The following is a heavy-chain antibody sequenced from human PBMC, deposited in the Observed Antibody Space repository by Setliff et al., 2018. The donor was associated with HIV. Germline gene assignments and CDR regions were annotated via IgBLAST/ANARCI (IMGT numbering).Heavy chain of an antibody. CDR1: GFIFSNAW. CDR3: TRDPTYYDFWIGLIDY. V-gene: IGHV3-15*01. J-gene: IGHJ4*02. Sequence: GGSLRLSCEASGFIFSNAWMSWVRQTPGKGLEWVGRVKSKTDGGTTDYAAPVKGRFTISRDDSKNTLYQQMNSLKTEDTAVYYWTRDPTYYDFWIGLIDYWGQGTLVTVSS. D-gene: IGHD3-3*01. CDR2: VKSKTDGGTT.